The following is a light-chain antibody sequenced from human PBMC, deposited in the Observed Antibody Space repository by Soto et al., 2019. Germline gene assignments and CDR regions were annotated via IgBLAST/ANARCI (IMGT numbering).Light chain of an antibody. CDR3: SSYTSSSTLCV. CDR1: SSDIGVYNY. J-gene: IGLJ1*01. Sequence: QSALTQPPSASGSPGQSVTISCTGTSSDIGVYNYVSCYQQHPGKAPKLMIYEVSKRPSGVTDRFSGSKSGNTASLTVSGLQAEDEADYYCSSYTSSSTLCVFGTGTKVTVL. V-gene: IGLV2-8*01. CDR2: EVS.